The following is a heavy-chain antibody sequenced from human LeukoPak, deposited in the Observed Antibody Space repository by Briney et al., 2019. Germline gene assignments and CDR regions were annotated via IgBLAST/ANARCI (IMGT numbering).Heavy chain of an antibody. CDR2: IWYDGSNN. CDR3: ARVPGSSTSWRYYYYGMDV. V-gene: IGHV3-33*01. Sequence: GGSLRLSCAASGFTFSSYGMHWVRQAPGKGLEWVAVIWYDGSNNYYADSVKGRFTISRDNSKNTLYLQMNSLRAEDTAVYYCARVPGSSTSWRYYYYGMDVWGQGTTVTVSS. D-gene: IGHD2-2*01. CDR1: GFTFSSYG. J-gene: IGHJ6*02.